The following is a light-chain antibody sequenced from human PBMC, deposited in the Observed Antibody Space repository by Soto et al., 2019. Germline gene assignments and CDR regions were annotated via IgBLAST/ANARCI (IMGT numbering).Light chain of an antibody. CDR1: SSNIGGNS. J-gene: IGLJ1*01. V-gene: IGLV1-51*01. CDR2: DDN. Sequence: QSVLTQPPSVSAAPGQEVTISCSGSSSNIGGNSVSWYQQLPGTAPKLLIYDDNKRPSGIPDXXXXXXXXXXXXLGITGFQTGDEADYYCGSWDSSLSAYVFGTGTKVTVL. CDR3: GSWDSSLSAYV.